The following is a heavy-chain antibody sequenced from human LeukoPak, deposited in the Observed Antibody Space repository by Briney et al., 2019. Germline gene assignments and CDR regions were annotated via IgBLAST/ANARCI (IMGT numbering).Heavy chain of an antibody. V-gene: IGHV3-21*01. Sequence: SGGSLRLSCAASGFTFSSYSMNWVRQAPGKGLEWVSSISSSSSYIYYADSVKGRFTISRDNAKNSLYLQMSSLRAEDTAVYYCARGTITGTTDFDYWGQGTLVTVSS. CDR1: GFTFSSYS. J-gene: IGHJ4*02. CDR3: ARGTITGTTDFDY. D-gene: IGHD1-7*01. CDR2: ISSSSSYI.